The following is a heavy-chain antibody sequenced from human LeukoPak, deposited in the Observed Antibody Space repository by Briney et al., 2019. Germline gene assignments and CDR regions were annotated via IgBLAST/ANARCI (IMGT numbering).Heavy chain of an antibody. CDR2: ISWNSGSI. CDR1: GFTFDDYA. V-gene: IGHV3-9*03. CDR3: AKDISAASTWYFDY. J-gene: IGHJ4*02. Sequence: GGSLRLSCAASGFTFDDYAMHWVRQAPGKGLEWVSGISWNSGSIGYADSVKGRFTISRDNAKNSLYLQMNGLRAEDMALYYCAKDISAASTWYFDYWGQGTLVTVSS. D-gene: IGHD6-13*01.